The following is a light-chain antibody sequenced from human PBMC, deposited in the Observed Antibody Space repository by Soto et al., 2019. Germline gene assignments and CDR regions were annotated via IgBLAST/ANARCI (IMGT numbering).Light chain of an antibody. CDR3: QQYNNWPRT. CDR1: KSVSSN. J-gene: IGKJ1*01. V-gene: IGKV3-15*01. Sequence: EIVMTQSPATLSVSPGERATLSCRASKSVSSNLAWYQQKPGRAPRLLIYGASTRATGIPARFSGSGSGTEFTLTFSSLQSEDFAVYYCQQYNNWPRTFGQGTKV. CDR2: GAS.